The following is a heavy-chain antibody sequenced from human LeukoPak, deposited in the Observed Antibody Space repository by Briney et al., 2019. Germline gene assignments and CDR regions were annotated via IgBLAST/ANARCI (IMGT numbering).Heavy chain of an antibody. CDR2: ITTSGGST. CDR3: AKRNCSGTNCYPLDS. J-gene: IGHJ4*02. V-gene: IGHV3-23*01. CDR1: GLTFSVSG. Sequence: GGSLRLSCAASGLTFSVSGMHWVRQAPGKGLEWVSAITTSGGSTYYADSVKGRFTISRDNSKNTLYLQMNSLRAEDTAIYFCAKRNCSGTNCYPLDSWGRGTLVTVSS. D-gene: IGHD2-15*01.